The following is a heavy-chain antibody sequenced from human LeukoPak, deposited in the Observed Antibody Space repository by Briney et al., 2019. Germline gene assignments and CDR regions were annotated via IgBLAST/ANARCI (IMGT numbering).Heavy chain of an antibody. CDR3: AREIDTETNNWFDP. J-gene: IGHJ5*02. CDR1: GYTFTSYG. CDR2: ISAYNGNT. D-gene: IGHD4-17*01. Sequence: GASVKVSCKASGYTFTSYGISWVRQAPGQGLEWMGWISAYNGNTNYAQKLQGRVTMTTDTSTSTAYMELRSLRSDDTAVYYCAREIDTETNNWFDPWGQGTLVTVSS. V-gene: IGHV1-18*01.